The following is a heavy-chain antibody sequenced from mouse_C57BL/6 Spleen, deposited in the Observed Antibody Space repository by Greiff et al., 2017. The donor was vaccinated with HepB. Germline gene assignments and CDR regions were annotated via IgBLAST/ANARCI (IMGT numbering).Heavy chain of an antibody. Sequence: VQLQQSGAELVRPGASVTLSCKASGYTFTDYEMHWVKQTPVHGLEWIGAIDPETGGTAYNQKFKGKAILTADKSSSTAYMELRSLTSEDSAVYYCTRFYPWYFDVWGTGTTVTVSS. J-gene: IGHJ1*03. CDR2: IDPETGGT. CDR1: GYTFTDYE. V-gene: IGHV1-15*01. CDR3: TRFYPWYFDV.